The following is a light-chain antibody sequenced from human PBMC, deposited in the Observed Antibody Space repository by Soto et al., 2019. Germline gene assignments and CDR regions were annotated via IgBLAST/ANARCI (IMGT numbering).Light chain of an antibody. V-gene: IGLV2-14*01. CDR2: DVN. CDR1: TSDVGGYYY. CDR3: SSYTGSSTHVL. Sequence: QSALTQPASVSGSPGQSITISCAGTTSDVGGYYYVSWYQQYPGKAPKLMIYDVNSRPSGVSNRFSGSRSGNTASLTISGIQAEDEAEYYCSSYTGSSTHVLFGGGTQLTVL. J-gene: IGLJ2*01.